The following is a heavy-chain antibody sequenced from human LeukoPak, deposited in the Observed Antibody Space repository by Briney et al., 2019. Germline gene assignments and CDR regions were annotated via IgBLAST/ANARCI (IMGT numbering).Heavy chain of an antibody. V-gene: IGHV3-7*02. Sequence: GGSLRLSCAASAFTFSIYWMKWVRQAPGKGLEWVANIKQDGSEKNYVDSVKGRYTISRDNAENSLWLQMNSIRDEDTGVYYCVTNGSYAPLDYWGQGTLVTVSS. J-gene: IGHJ4*02. D-gene: IGHD2-8*01. CDR2: IKQDGSEK. CDR1: AFTFSIYW. CDR3: VTNGSYAPLDY.